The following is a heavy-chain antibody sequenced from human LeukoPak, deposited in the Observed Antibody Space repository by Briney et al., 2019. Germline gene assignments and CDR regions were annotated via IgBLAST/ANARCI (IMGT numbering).Heavy chain of an antibody. V-gene: IGHV4-4*07. CDR1: GDSIIGYY. J-gene: IGHJ6*03. CDR2: IYTSGTT. Sequence: SETLSLTCTVSGDSIIGYYWSWIRQPARKGLEWIGRIYTSGTTIYNPPLKSRVTMSMDTSTDQFSLKLASLTAADTATYYCAREFTMARGVEFCYYMDVWGKGTTVTVSS. CDR3: AREFTMARGVEFCYYMDV. D-gene: IGHD3-10*01.